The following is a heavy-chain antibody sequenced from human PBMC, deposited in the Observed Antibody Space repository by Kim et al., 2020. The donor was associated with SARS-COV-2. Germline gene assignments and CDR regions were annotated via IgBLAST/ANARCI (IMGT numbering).Heavy chain of an antibody. J-gene: IGHJ4*02. Sequence: YYADAVKGRLTISRDNSKNTLYLQMNSLRAEDTAVYYCAKGVWGGSGSGYWGQGTLVTVSS. D-gene: IGHD3-10*01. CDR3: AKGVWGGSGSGY. V-gene: IGHV3-23*01.